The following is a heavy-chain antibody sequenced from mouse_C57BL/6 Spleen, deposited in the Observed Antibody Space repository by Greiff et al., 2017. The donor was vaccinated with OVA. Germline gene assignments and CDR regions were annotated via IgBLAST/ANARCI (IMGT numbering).Heavy chain of an antibody. CDR3: ARPSGRAFAY. Sequence: VKLVESGPGLVQPSQSLSITCTVSGFSLTSYGVHWVRQSPGKGLEWLGVIWSGGSTDYNAAFISRLSISKDNSKSQVFFKMNSLQADDTAIYYCARPSGRAFAYWGQGTLVTVSA. CDR2: IWSGGST. V-gene: IGHV2-2*01. J-gene: IGHJ3*01. CDR1: GFSLTSYG. D-gene: IGHD4-1*01.